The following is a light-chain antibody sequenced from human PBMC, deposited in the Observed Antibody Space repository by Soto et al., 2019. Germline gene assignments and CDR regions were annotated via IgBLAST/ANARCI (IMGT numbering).Light chain of an antibody. J-gene: IGKJ4*01. V-gene: IGKV3-15*01. CDR2: HAS. CDR1: QSVYSN. Sequence: EIVMTQSPATLSVSPGERATLSCRASQSVYSNLAWYQQKPGQAPRLLIYHASTRATGIPARFSGGGSGTEFTLPISSLQSELFAVYCCQQYTKWSLTFGGETKVEIK. CDR3: QQYTKWSLT.